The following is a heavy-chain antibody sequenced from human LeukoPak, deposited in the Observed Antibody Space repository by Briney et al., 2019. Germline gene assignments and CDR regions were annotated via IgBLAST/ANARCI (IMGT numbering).Heavy chain of an antibody. J-gene: IGHJ4*02. CDR3: AKRQGRSGWVSVDY. Sequence: GGSLRLSCAASGFTFSSYGMHWVRQAPSKGLEWVAFIRYDGSNKYYADSVKGRFTISRDNSKNTLYLQMNSLRAEDTAVYYCAKRQGRSGWVSVDYWGQGTLVTVSS. CDR1: GFTFSSYG. CDR2: IRYDGSNK. D-gene: IGHD3-22*01. V-gene: IGHV3-30*02.